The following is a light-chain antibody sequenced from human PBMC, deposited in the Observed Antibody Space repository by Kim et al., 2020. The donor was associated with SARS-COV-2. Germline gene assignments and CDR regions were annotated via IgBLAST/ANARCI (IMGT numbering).Light chain of an antibody. CDR3: QQANSFPYT. CDR1: QRISSW. J-gene: IGKJ2*01. Sequence: SASVGDRVTSTCRASQRISSWLAWYQQKPGKAPNLLIFAASTLQGGVPSRFSGSGSGTDFTLTISSLQPEDSATYYCQQANSFPYTFGQGTKLEIK. CDR2: AAS. V-gene: IGKV1-12*01.